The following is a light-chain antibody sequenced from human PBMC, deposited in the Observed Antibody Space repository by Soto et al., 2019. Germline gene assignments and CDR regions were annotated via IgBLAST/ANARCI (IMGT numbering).Light chain of an antibody. Sequence: EIVMTQSPATLSVSPGERATLSCRASQSVSSNLAWYQQKPGQAPRLLIYGASTRATGIPARFSGSGSGTEFTLTISSLQSEDCAVYYCQQYNNWLTFGQGTRLEIK. CDR2: GAS. CDR1: QSVSSN. V-gene: IGKV3-15*01. CDR3: QQYNNWLT. J-gene: IGKJ5*01.